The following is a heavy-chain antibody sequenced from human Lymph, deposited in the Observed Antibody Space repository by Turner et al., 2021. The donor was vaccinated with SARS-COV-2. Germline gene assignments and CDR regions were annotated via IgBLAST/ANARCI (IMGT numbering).Heavy chain of an antibody. J-gene: IGHJ4*02. D-gene: IGHD3-22*01. CDR2: IGSSSSYI. Sequence: EVPLLESGGGLANPGGPLKFPSAASGLTFSSYTMNWLRQAPGKGLEWVSSIGSSSSYIYYADSVKGRFTISRDNAKNSLYLQMNSLRAEDTAVYYCARERYDSSGSESYYFDYWGQGTLVTVSS. CDR1: GLTFSSYT. CDR3: ARERYDSSGSESYYFDY. V-gene: IGHV3-21*01.